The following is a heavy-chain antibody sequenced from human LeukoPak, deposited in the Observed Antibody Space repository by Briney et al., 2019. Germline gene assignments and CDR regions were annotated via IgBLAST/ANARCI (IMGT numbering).Heavy chain of an antibody. V-gene: IGHV3-11*01. J-gene: IGHJ6*02. CDR2: ISSSGSTI. CDR1: GFTFTDYY. Sequence: GGSLRLSCAASGFTFTDYYMSWVRQAPGKGLGWVSYISSSGSTIYYADSVKGRFTISRDNAKNSLYLQMNSLRAEDTAVYYCARACGGDCYPYYYYGMDVWGQGTTVTVSS. D-gene: IGHD2-21*02. CDR3: ARACGGDCYPYYYYGMDV.